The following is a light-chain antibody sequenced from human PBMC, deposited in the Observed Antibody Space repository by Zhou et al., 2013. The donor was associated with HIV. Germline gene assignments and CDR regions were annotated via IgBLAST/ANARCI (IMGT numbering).Light chain of an antibody. CDR3: QQYDTWPS. CDR1: KSVGSD. V-gene: IGKV3-15*01. Sequence: EIVMRQSPATLAVPPGERATLSCRASKSVGSDLAWYQQKPGQAPRLLIYGASTRTGGFPARFSGTGSGTEFTLTISSLQSEDFAVYYCQQYDTWPSFGQGTKLQIK. J-gene: IGKJ2*01. CDR2: GAS.